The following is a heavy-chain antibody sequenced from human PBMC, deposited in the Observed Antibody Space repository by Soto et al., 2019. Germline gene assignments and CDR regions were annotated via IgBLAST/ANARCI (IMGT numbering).Heavy chain of an antibody. Sequence: QAQLVESGGGVVQPGRSLRLSCEASGFMFGTSGMHWVRQAPGKGLEWVSGIWLDGSERHYADSVKGRFTISRDNAKNTVFLQMNSLRVEDTAVYFCARDAPGTTSFLVSWGQGTLVTVSS. CDR1: GFMFGTSG. D-gene: IGHD1-1*01. CDR3: ARDAPGTTSFLVS. J-gene: IGHJ5*01. V-gene: IGHV3-33*01. CDR2: IWLDGSER.